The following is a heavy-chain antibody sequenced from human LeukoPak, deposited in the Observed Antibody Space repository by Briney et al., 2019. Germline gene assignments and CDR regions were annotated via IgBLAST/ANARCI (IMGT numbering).Heavy chain of an antibody. CDR3: ARASWAYSPFDS. CDR2: IFYTGGT. Sequence: SETLSLTCTLAGGSISNYYWNWIRQPPGKGLEWVGYIFYTGGTNYNPSLKSRVTISEDTSKNQFSLKLTSVTAADTAVYYCARASWAYSPFDSWGQGTLVTVSS. CDR1: GGSISNYY. V-gene: IGHV4-59*01. J-gene: IGHJ4*02. D-gene: IGHD2-21*01.